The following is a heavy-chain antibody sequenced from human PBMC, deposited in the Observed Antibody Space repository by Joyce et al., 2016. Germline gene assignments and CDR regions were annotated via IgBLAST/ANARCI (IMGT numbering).Heavy chain of an antibody. D-gene: IGHD3-3*01. CDR3: ARGRGDDFWSGYYGSIDY. V-gene: IGHV1-69*01. CDR1: GDIFNAYG. CDR2: IVPMSATT. Sequence: QVQLEQSGAEVKQPGSSVKVSCKTSGDIFNAYGINWVRQAPGQGLEWLGGIVPMSATTDYAQKFRGRLTISANEPTSTVYMELSSLRSDDTGTYYCARGRGDDFWSGYYGSIDYWGQGTLVSVSS. J-gene: IGHJ4*02.